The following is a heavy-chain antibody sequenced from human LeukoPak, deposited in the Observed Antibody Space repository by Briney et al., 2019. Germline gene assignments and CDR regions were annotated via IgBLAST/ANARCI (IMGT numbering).Heavy chain of an antibody. D-gene: IGHD3-22*01. CDR3: ARHRGYYYHYFDF. Sequence: PSETLSLTCTVSGGSISDYYWSWIRQPPGKGLEYIGYIYYSGSTNYNPSLKSRVTISVDTSKNQFSLKLSSVTAADTAMYYCARHRGYYYHYFDFWGQGTLVTVSS. CDR1: GGSISDYY. CDR2: IYYSGST. J-gene: IGHJ4*02. V-gene: IGHV4-59*08.